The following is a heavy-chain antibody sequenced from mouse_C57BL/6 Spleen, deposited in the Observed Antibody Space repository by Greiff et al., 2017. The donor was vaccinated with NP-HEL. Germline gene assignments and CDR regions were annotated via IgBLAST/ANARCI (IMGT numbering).Heavy chain of an antibody. CDR2: IDPSDSET. CDR1: GYTFTSYW. Sequence: QVQLQQPGAELVRPGSSVKLSCKASGYTFTSYWMHWVKQRPIQGLEWIGNIDPSDSETHYNQKFKDKATLTVDKSSSTAYMQLSSLTSEDSAVYYWARDYGSSYCFDYWGQGTTLTVSS. D-gene: IGHD1-1*01. V-gene: IGHV1-52*01. J-gene: IGHJ2*01. CDR3: ARDYGSSYCFDY.